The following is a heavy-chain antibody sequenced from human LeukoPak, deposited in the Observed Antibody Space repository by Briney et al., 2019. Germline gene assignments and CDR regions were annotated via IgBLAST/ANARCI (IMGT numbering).Heavy chain of an antibody. J-gene: IGHJ4*02. CDR2: MNPNSGST. D-gene: IGHD5-12*01. CDR3: ARGRSTGYPYYFEY. CDR1: GYTFTSHD. V-gene: IGHV1-8*03. Sequence: GASVKVSCKASGYTFTSHDINWVRQATGQGLEWMGWMNPNSGSTGYAQKFQGRVTITRNTSISTAYMELSGRRYEDTAVYYCARGRSTGYPYYFEYWGQGTPVTVSS.